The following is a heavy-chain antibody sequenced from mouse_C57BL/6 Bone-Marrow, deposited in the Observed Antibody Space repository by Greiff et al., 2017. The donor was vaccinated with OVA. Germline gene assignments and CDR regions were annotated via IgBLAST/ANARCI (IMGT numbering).Heavy chain of an antibody. Sequence: EVQLVESEGGLVQPGSSMKLSCTASGFTFSDYYMAWVRQVPEKGLEWVANINYDGSSTYYLDSLKSRFIISRDNAKNILYLQMSSLKSEDTATYYCARGYYYGSSPYYFDYWGQGTTLTVSS. V-gene: IGHV5-16*01. CDR1: GFTFSDYY. CDR3: ARGYYYGSSPYYFDY. J-gene: IGHJ2*01. D-gene: IGHD1-1*01. CDR2: INYDGSST.